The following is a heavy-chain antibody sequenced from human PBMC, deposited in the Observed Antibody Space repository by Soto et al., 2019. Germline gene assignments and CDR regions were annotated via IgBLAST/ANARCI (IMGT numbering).Heavy chain of an antibody. D-gene: IGHD3-22*01. CDR1: GFTFSRYA. V-gene: IGHV3-23*01. Sequence: PGGSLRLSCAASGFTFSRYAMSWVRQAPGKGLEWVSAISGSGGSTDYADSVKGRFTVSRDNPKNTPYLQMNRLRAKDTAVYYCAKDGPRTYYYDSSGSTSGYWGQGTLVTVSS. CDR3: AKDGPRTYYYDSSGSTSGY. J-gene: IGHJ4*02. CDR2: ISGSGGST.